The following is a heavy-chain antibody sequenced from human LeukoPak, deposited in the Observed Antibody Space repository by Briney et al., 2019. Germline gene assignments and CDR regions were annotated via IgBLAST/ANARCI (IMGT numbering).Heavy chain of an antibody. J-gene: IGHJ4*02. D-gene: IGHD6-19*01. CDR1: DGSIRSYY. V-gene: IGHV4-4*07. Sequence: PSETLSLTCTVSDGSIRSYYWHWIRQPAGKGLEWIGRIYTSGYTNSNPSLKSRVTMSIDTSKNQFSLKLSSVTAADTAVYYCARTLQWLVPRAFDYWGQGTLVTVSS. CDR3: ARTLQWLVPRAFDY. CDR2: IYTSGYT.